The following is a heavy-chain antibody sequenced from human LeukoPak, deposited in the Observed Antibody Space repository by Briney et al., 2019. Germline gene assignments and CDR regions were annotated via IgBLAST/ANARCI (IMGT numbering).Heavy chain of an antibody. CDR1: GGSISSYY. CDR3: AKEGRYSSGWIDY. J-gene: IGHJ4*02. Sequence: SEPLSLTCTVSGGSISSYYWSWIRQPAGKGLEWIGRIYTSGSTNYNPSLKCRVTMSVDTSKNQFSLKLSSVTAADTAVYYCAKEGRYSSGWIDYWGQGTLVTVSS. V-gene: IGHV4-4*07. CDR2: IYTSGST. D-gene: IGHD6-19*01.